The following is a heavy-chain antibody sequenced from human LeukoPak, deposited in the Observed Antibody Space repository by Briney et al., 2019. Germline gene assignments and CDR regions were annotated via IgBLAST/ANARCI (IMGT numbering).Heavy chain of an antibody. CDR2: IIPVLDSA. Sequence: SVKVSCKASGGTFNHFGINWVRRAPGQGLEWMGRIIPVLDSAKYAPKIQDRVTITADKSTSTAYMELNSLRSEDTAVYFCARDSGRPPTSFDYWGQGTLVTVSS. CDR1: GGTFNHFG. J-gene: IGHJ4*02. D-gene: IGHD1-1*01. CDR3: ARDSGRPPTSFDY. V-gene: IGHV1-69*04.